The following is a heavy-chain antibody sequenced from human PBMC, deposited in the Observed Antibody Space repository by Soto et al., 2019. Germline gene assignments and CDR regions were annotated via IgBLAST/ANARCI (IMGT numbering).Heavy chain of an antibody. CDR2: IRSKAYGGTT. J-gene: IGHJ3*02. D-gene: IGHD1-26*01. CDR3: TRVDQIVGATPDAFDI. CDR1: GFTFGGYA. Sequence: GGSLRLSCTASGFTFGGYAMSWFRQAPGKGLEWVGFIRSKAYGGTTEYAASVKGRFTISRDDSKSIAYLQMNSLKTEDTAVYYCTRVDQIVGATPDAFDIWGQGAMVTVSS. V-gene: IGHV3-49*03.